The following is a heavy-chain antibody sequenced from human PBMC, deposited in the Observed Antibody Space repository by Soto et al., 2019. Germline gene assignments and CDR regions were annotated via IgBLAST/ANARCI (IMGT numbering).Heavy chain of an antibody. D-gene: IGHD2-15*01. CDR3: ARSAVPRGGWFRP. Sequence: QVQLQESGPGLVKPSGTLSLTCNVSGGSISTYYWNWIRQPAGKGLEWIGRIYASGSPNYNPSLKSRVIMSVDTSKNQFSLTMSSVTAADTAMYYCARSAVPRGGWFRPWGQGILGTVSP. V-gene: IGHV4-4*07. J-gene: IGHJ5*02. CDR1: GGSISTYY. CDR2: IYASGSP.